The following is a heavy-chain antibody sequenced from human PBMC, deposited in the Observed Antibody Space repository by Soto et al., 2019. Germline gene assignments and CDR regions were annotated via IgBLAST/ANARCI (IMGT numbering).Heavy chain of an antibody. CDR3: ARLRIATNNYKWFDP. Sequence: TLSLTCSVSGAALNSGNYYWSWIRQVQGKGLEWIGHIYVTGAVDYNPSLRDRITISQDTSERQFSLNLRLVTAADTAVYYCARLRIATNNYKWFDPWGQGTLVTVSS. CDR2: IYVTGAV. J-gene: IGHJ5*02. V-gene: IGHV4-31*03. CDR1: GAALNSGNYY. D-gene: IGHD2-21*01.